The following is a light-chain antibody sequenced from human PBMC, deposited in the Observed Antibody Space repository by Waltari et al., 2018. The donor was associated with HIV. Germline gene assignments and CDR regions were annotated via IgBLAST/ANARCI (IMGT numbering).Light chain of an antibody. CDR1: SSDVGGYNY. CDR3: SSYAGSNVI. V-gene: IGLV2-8*01. J-gene: IGLJ2*01. Sequence: QSALTQPPSASGSPGQSVTISCTGTSSDVGGYNYVSWYQQHPDKAPKLMSYEVSKRPSGVPDRFAGSMFGNTASLTVSGLQAEDEADYYCSSYAGSNVIFGGGTKLTVL. CDR2: EVS.